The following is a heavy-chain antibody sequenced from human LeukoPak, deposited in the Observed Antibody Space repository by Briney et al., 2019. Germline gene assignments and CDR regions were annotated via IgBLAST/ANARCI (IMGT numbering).Heavy chain of an antibody. CDR1: GFTFSSYW. CDR3: ARIRTVRLGELSWYYFEY. D-gene: IGHD3-16*02. V-gene: IGHV3-7*01. CDR2: IKQDGSEK. J-gene: IGHJ4*02. Sequence: TGGSLRLSCAASGFTFSSYWMSWVRQAPRKGLEWGANIKQDGSEKYYGDSVKGRLTISRENAKNSLYLQMKSLRAEDTSVYYCARIRTVRLGELSWYYFEYWGQGALVTVSS.